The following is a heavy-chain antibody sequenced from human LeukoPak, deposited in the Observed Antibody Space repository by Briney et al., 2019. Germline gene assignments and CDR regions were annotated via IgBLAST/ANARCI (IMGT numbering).Heavy chain of an antibody. V-gene: IGHV4-38-2*01. J-gene: IGHJ4*02. Sequence: SETLSLTCALSGYSISSGYYWGWIRQPPGKGLEWIGSIYHSGSTYYNPSLKSRVTISVDTSKNQFSLKLSSVTAADTAVYYCARLRAVAALGDYWGQGTLVTVSS. D-gene: IGHD6-19*01. CDR3: ARLRAVAALGDY. CDR1: GYSISSGYY. CDR2: IYHSGST.